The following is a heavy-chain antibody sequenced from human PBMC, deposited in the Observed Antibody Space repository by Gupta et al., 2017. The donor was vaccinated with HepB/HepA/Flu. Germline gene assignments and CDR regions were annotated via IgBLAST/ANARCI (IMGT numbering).Heavy chain of an antibody. CDR1: EFTVSRNY. Sequence: EVQLVDSVVGLDQPGGSLRLSCAVSEFTVSRNYMSWVRQAPGKGLEWVSVIYSGGSTYYADSVKGRFTISRDNSKNTLYLQMNSLRAEDTAVYYCARETGNLYGMDVWGQGTTVTVSS. CDR3: ARETGNLYGMDV. J-gene: IGHJ6*02. D-gene: IGHD1-14*01. V-gene: IGHV3-66*01. CDR2: IYSGGST.